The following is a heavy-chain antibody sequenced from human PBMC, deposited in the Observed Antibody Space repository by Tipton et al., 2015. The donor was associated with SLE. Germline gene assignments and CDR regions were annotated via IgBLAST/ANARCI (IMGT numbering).Heavy chain of an antibody. D-gene: IGHD6-13*01. Sequence: TLSLTCAVYGGSFSGYYWSWIRQPPGKGLEWIGEINHSGSTNYNPSLKSRVTISVDTSRNQFSLKLSSVTAADTAVYYCARALGGAQQLVRYFDLWGRGTLVTVSS. CDR2: INHSGST. V-gene: IGHV4-34*01. J-gene: IGHJ2*01. CDR3: ARALGGAQQLVRYFDL. CDR1: GGSFSGYY.